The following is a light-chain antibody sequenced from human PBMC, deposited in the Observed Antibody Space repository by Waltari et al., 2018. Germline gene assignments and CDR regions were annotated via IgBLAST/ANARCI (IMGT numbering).Light chain of an antibody. CDR3: QQTYSTPPFT. CDR2: GAS. V-gene: IGKV1-39*01. Sequence: DIQMTQSPSSLSASVGDRVTITCRASQSITTYLNWYQQKPGKAPNLLIYGASSLQSGVPSRFSGSGSGTDFTLTISSLQPEDFATYYCQQTYSTPPFTLGPGTKVDI. J-gene: IGKJ3*01. CDR1: QSITTY.